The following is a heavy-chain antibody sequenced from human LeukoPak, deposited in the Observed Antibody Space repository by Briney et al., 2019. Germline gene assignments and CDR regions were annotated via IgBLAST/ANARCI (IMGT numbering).Heavy chain of an antibody. D-gene: IGHD4-17*01. CDR3: ATGASKVTTDFANY. V-gene: IGHV5-10-1*01. Sequence: GESLTISCKGSGYSFTNYWISWVRQMPGKGPEWMGRIDPSDSYTKYSPSFEGHVPISVDKSISTAFLQWNSLKASDSAMYYCATGASKVTTDFANYWGQGTQVAVSS. J-gene: IGHJ4*02. CDR2: IDPSDSYT. CDR1: GYSFTNYW.